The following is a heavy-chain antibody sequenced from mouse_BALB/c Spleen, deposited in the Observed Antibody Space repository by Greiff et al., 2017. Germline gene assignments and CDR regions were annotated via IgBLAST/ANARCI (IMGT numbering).Heavy chain of an antibody. CDR1: GFTFSSYA. D-gene: IGHD2-3*01. J-gene: IGHJ1*01. Sequence: EVKVEESGGGLVKPGGSLKLSCAASGFTFSSYAMSWVRQTPEKRLEWVASISSGGSTYYPDSVKGRFTISRDNARNILYLQMSSLRSEDTAMYYCAREGGYYRGEYFDVWGAGTTVTVSS. V-gene: IGHV5-6-5*01. CDR2: ISSGGST. CDR3: AREGGYYRGEYFDV.